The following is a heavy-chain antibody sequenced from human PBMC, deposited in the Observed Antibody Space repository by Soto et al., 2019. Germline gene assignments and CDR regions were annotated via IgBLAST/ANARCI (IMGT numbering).Heavy chain of an antibody. V-gene: IGHV3-21*01. CDR1: GFTFSSYS. CDR3: ARDLCSSTSCYILGGYYYGMDV. Sequence: PGGSLRLSCAASGFTFSSYSMNWVRQAPGKGLEWVSSISSSSSYIYYADSVKGRFTISRDNAKNSLYLQMNSLRAEDTAVYYCARDLCSSTSCYILGGYYYGMDVWGQGTTVTVSS. CDR2: ISSSSSYI. D-gene: IGHD2-2*02. J-gene: IGHJ6*02.